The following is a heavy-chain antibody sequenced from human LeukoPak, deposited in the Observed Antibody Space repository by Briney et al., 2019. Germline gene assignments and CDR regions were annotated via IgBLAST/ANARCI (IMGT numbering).Heavy chain of an antibody. Sequence: PGGSLRLSCTASGFTFSTHSMNWVRQAPGKGLEWVSSISSSSGYIHYADSVKGRFTISRDNAKNSLYLQMNSLRAEDTAVYYCTRGPPFDPWGRGTLVTVSS. CDR2: ISSSSGYI. V-gene: IGHV3-21*01. CDR1: GFTFSTHS. CDR3: TRGPPFDP. J-gene: IGHJ5*02.